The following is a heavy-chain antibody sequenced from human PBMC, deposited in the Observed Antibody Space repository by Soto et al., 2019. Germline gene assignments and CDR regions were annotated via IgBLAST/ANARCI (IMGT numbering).Heavy chain of an antibody. CDR3: ARRYGVYFDY. D-gene: IGHD4-17*01. CDR2: IYYSGST. CDR1: GGSISSYY. V-gene: IGHV4-59*08. Sequence: PSETLSLTCTVSGGSISSYYWSWIRQRPGKGLEWIGYIYYSGSTNYNPSLKSRVTISVDTSKNQFSLKLSSVTAADTAVYYCARRYGVYFDYWGQGTMVTVSS. J-gene: IGHJ4*02.